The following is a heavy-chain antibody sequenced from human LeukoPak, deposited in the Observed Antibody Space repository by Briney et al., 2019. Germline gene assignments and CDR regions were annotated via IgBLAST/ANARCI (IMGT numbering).Heavy chain of an antibody. V-gene: IGHV4-31*03. CDR1: GTSISRGGYY. CDR3: ACSSGAGTGFDY. J-gene: IGHJ4*02. D-gene: IGHD6-13*01. Sequence: SETLSLTCTVSGTSISRGGYYWNWIRQYPGKGLEWIGYIYYDGSTDHNPTLKSRLSISIDTSKNQFSLRLSSVTVADTAVYYCACSSGAGTGFDYCGREPWSPSPQ. CDR2: IYYDGST.